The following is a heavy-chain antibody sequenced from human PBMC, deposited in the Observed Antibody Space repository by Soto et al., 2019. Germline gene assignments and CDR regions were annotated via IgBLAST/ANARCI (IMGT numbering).Heavy chain of an antibody. CDR2: IYYSGST. CDR3: ARDHLGYGSGSYYPNWFDP. D-gene: IGHD3-10*01. CDR1: GGSISSYY. J-gene: IGHJ5*02. Sequence: QVQLQESGPGLVKPSETLSLTCTVSGGSISSYYWSWIGQPPGKGLEWIGYIYYSGSTNYNPSLKSRVTISVDTSKNQFSLKLSSVTAADTAVYYCARDHLGYGSGSYYPNWFDPWGQGTLVTVSS. V-gene: IGHV4-59*01.